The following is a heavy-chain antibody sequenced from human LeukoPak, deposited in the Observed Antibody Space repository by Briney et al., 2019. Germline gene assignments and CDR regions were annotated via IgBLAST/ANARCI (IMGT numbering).Heavy chain of an antibody. J-gene: IGHJ6*02. Sequence: SETLSLTCTVSGGSISGYYWSWIRQPPGKGLEWIGYLYDSGSTNYNPSLKSRVTISVDTSKNQFSLKLSSVTAADTAVYFCARGGSGYDSFYYYGIDVWGQGTTVTVSS. CDR1: GGSISGYY. V-gene: IGHV4-59*01. CDR2: LYDSGST. D-gene: IGHD5-12*01. CDR3: ARGGSGYDSFYYYGIDV.